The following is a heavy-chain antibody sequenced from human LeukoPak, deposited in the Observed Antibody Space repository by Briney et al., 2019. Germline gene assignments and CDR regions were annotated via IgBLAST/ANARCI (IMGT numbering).Heavy chain of an antibody. J-gene: IGHJ4*02. CDR1: GFTFSIYA. V-gene: IGHV3-23*01. D-gene: IGHD6-19*01. Sequence: PGGSLRLSCEASGFTFSIYAMTWVRQAPGKGLESVSAISGSGVTTNYADSVKGRFTISRDNSKNTLYWQMNSLRVDDTALYYCAKAWSGWYVDNWGQETLVTVSS. CDR3: AKAWSGWYVDN. CDR2: ISGSGVTT.